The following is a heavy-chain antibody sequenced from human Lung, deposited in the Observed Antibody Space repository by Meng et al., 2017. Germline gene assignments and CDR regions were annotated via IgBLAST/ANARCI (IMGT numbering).Heavy chain of an antibody. D-gene: IGHD6-13*01. CDR1: GYTFAGCW. Sequence: QVHLVQAGPEVKKPGHSVNLSCELSGYTFAGCWIHWLRQPPRQGLEWMGRIDTNNGDTQYEKHFQGRVIMTSDTSISTVYMELIALRSDDNAVYYCARDDDISAASKLLGDYWGQGTLVTVSS. CDR2: IDTNNGDT. V-gene: IGHV1-2*06. J-gene: IGHJ4*02. CDR3: ARDDDISAASKLLGDY.